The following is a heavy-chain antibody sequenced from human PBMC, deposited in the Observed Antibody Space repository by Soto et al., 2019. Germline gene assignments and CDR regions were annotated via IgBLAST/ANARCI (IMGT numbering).Heavy chain of an antibody. V-gene: IGHV4-39*01. Sequence: PSETLSLTCIVSGGSISSTTYYWGWIRQPPGKGLEWIGSIYYSGSTYYTPSLKSRVTISVDTSKNQFSLRLTSVTAADTAVYYCARLEQQLSWFGPWGQGTLVTVSS. CDR1: GGSISSTTYY. D-gene: IGHD6-13*01. CDR3: ARLEQQLSWFGP. CDR2: IYYSGST. J-gene: IGHJ5*02.